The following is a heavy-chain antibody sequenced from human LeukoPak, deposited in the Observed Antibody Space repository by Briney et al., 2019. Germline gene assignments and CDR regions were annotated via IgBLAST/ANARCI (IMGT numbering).Heavy chain of an antibody. D-gene: IGHD3-10*01. CDR2: IKQDGNEK. V-gene: IGHV3-7*05. J-gene: IGHJ4*02. Sequence: PGGSLRLSCAASGSTLSSFWMSWVRQAPGKGLEWVANIKQDGNEKYYADSVKGRFTISRDNAKNSLYLQMNSLRAEDTAVYYCATIKVRANNYDTDGFEYWGQGTLSPSPQ. CDR1: GSTLSSFW. CDR3: ATIKVRANNYDTDGFEY.